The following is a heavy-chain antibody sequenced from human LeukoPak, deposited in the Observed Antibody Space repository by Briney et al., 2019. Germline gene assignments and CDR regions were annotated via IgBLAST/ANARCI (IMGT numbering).Heavy chain of an antibody. CDR3: ARVKGSHSNAFDI. J-gene: IGHJ3*02. D-gene: IGHD3-10*01. V-gene: IGHV3-48*03. Sequence: PGGSLRLSCVVSGFSLSTFEMSWVRQAPGKGLEWIAYISGSGGAIYYSDSVLGRFTISKDNAKNSLYLQMNSLRAEDTALYYCARVKGSHSNAFDIWGQGTMVTVSS. CDR1: GFSLSTFE. CDR2: ISGSGGAI.